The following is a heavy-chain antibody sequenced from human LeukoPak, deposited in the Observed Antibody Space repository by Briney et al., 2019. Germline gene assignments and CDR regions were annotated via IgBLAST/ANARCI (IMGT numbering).Heavy chain of an antibody. D-gene: IGHD1-26*01. CDR2: IYYTGIT. CDR1: GDSISCGVYY. CDR3: ARVGLHSGSYYWFDP. V-gene: IGHV4-30-4*08. J-gene: IGHJ5*02. Sequence: SETLSLTCTVPGDSISCGVYYWSWIRQPPGKGLEWLGYIYYTGITYYNPSLKSRVTISADTSKNQFSLKLTSVAAADTAVYYCARVGLHSGSYYWFDPWGQGTLVTVSS.